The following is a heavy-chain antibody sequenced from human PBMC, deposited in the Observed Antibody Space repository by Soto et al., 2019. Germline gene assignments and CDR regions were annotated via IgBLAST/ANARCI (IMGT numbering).Heavy chain of an antibody. CDR1: GDSIRRGYY. V-gene: IGHV4-31*03. J-gene: IGHJ4*01. CDR2: TYYTGKT. D-gene: IGHD3-3*01. Sequence: SETLSLTCTVTGDSIRRGYYWSWLRQFPGKGLEWIGYTYYTGKTFYNPSLQSRLTISLDSSKSQFSLTLTSVTAADTAVYFCANFLPESRRYFDSWGQGLLVTVSS. CDR3: ANFLPESRRYFDS.